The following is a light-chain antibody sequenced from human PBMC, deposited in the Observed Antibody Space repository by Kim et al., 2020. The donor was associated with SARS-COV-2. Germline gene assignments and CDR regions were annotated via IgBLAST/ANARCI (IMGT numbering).Light chain of an antibody. Sequence: GHSVTISCTRTISDVGGYNYVSWYQQHPGKAPRLMIFVVFQRPSGVPARLSGSKSGNTASLTISALQAEDEADYYCCSYAGSYTWVFGGGTQLTVL. CDR1: ISDVGGYNY. J-gene: IGLJ3*02. V-gene: IGLV2-11*03. CDR3: CSYAGSYTWV. CDR2: VVF.